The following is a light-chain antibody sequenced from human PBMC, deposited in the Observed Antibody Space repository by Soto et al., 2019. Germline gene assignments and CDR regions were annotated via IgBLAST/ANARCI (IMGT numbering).Light chain of an antibody. CDR2: KAS. CDR3: QHYNSYSEA. Sequence: DIQMTQSPSTLSGSVGERVTITCLASQTISSWLAWYQQKPGKAPKLLIYKASTLKSGVPSRFSGSGSGTEFTLTISSLQPDDFATYYCQHYNSYSEAFGQGTEVDI. J-gene: IGKJ1*01. V-gene: IGKV1-5*03. CDR1: QTISSW.